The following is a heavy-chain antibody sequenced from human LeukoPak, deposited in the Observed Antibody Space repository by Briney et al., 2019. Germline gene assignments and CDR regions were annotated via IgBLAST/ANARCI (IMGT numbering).Heavy chain of an antibody. CDR3: ATERYYGSGSYWAMDV. V-gene: IGHV3-33*08. D-gene: IGHD3-10*01. CDR2: IWYDGSNK. J-gene: IGHJ6*04. CDR1: GFTFSSYG. Sequence: GGSLRLSCAASGFTFSSYGMHWVRQAPGKGLEWVAIIWYDGSNKYYADSVKGRFTISRDNSKSTLYLQMNSLRAEDTAVYYCATERYYGSGSYWAMDVWGKGTTVTVSS.